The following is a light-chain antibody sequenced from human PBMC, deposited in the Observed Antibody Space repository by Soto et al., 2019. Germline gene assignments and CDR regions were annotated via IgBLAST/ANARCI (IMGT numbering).Light chain of an antibody. V-gene: IGKV1-12*01. CDR2: AAS. CDR1: QGISSW. J-gene: IGKJ4*01. Sequence: DIQMTQSPSSVSASVGDRVTITCRASQGISSWLARYQQRPGKAPKLLIYAASSLQSGVPSRFSGSGSGTDFTLTISSLQPEDFATYYCRQANSFPHTFGGGTKVDIK. CDR3: RQANSFPHT.